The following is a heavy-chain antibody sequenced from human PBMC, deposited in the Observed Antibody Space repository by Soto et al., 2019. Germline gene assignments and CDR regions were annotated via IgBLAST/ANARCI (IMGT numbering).Heavy chain of an antibody. Sequence: QVQLQQWGAGLLKPSETLSLTCAVYGGSFSGYYWSWIRQPPGKGLEWIGEINHSGSTNYNPSLKSRVTISVDTSKNHFSLKLSSVTAADTAVYYCARGNYYGSGSYPRRYNWFDPWGQGTLVTVSS. CDR3: ARGNYYGSGSYPRRYNWFDP. J-gene: IGHJ5*02. D-gene: IGHD3-10*01. CDR2: INHSGST. V-gene: IGHV4-34*01. CDR1: GGSFSGYY.